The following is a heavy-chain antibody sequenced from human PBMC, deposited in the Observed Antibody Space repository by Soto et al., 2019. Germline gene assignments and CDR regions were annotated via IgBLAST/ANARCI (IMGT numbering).Heavy chain of an antibody. D-gene: IGHD2-21*01. V-gene: IGHV1-46*01. CDR1: GFIFTDWF. J-gene: IGHJ1*01. CDR2: INTSGGNS. CDR3: AKEGAIPGEVDA. Sequence: HLAQSGLEVKRPGASVKISCKASGFIFTDWFMHWVRQAPGQGPEWMGIINTSGGNSIYSQKFQDRVTMTRDTSTSTLYLELTSLTSADTAVYYCAKEGAIPGEVDAWGQGTLVTVSS.